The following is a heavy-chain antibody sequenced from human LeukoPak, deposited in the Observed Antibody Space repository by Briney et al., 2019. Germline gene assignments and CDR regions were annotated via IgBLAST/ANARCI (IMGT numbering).Heavy chain of an antibody. V-gene: IGHV7-4-1*02. CDR3: ARGSLDTAMVAYYYYYGMDV. CDR1: GYTFTSYA. J-gene: IGHJ6*02. CDR2: INTNTGNP. D-gene: IGHD5-18*01. Sequence: GASVKVSCKASGYTFTSYAMNWVRQAPGQGLEWMGWINTNTGNPTYAQGFTGRFVFSLDTSVSTAYLQISSLKAEDTAVYYCARGSLDTAMVAYYYYYGMDVWGRGTAVTVSS.